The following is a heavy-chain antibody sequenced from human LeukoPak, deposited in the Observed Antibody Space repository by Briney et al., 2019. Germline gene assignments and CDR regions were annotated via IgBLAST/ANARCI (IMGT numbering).Heavy chain of an antibody. V-gene: IGHV1-46*01. D-gene: IGHD3-3*01. J-gene: IGHJ3*02. Sequence: ASVKVSCKASGYTFTSYYMHWVRQAPGQGLEWMGIINPSGGSTSYAQKFQGRVTMTRDTSISTAYMELSRLRSDDTAVYYCARGGRFLEWDDAFDIWGQGTMVTVSS. CDR2: INPSGGST. CDR1: GYTFTSYY. CDR3: ARGGRFLEWDDAFDI.